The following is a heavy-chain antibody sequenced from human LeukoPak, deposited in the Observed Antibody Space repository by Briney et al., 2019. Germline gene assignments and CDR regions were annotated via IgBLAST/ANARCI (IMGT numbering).Heavy chain of an antibody. D-gene: IGHD6-19*01. Sequence: PGGSLRLSCAASGFTFSSYGMHWVRQAPGKGLEWVAFIRYDGSNKYYADSVKGRFTISRDNSKNTLYLQMNSLRAEDTAVYYCATRTYSSGWYTFDYWGQGTLVTVSS. CDR3: ATRTYSSGWYTFDY. V-gene: IGHV3-30*02. CDR1: GFTFSSYG. J-gene: IGHJ4*02. CDR2: IRYDGSNK.